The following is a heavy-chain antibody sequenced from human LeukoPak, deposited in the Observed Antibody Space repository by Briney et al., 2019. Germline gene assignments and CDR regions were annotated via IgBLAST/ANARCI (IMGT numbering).Heavy chain of an antibody. Sequence: RPSETLSLTCTVSGGSISSYYWSWIRQPPGKGLEWIGYIYYSGSTNYNPSLKSRVTISVDTSKNQFSLKLSSVTAADTAVYYCARGAELSPFDYWGQGTLVTVSS. CDR3: ARGAELSPFDY. V-gene: IGHV4-59*08. J-gene: IGHJ4*02. D-gene: IGHD1-26*01. CDR1: GGSISSYY. CDR2: IYYSGST.